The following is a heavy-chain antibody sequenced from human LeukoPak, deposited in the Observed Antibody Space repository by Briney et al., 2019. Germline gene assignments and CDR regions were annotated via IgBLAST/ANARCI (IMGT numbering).Heavy chain of an antibody. CDR3: ARAMGNDMDY. CDR2: IYSGGST. CDR1: GFTFGDYL. D-gene: IGHD2-8*01. J-gene: IGHJ4*02. Sequence: PGGSLRLSCTGSGFTFGDYLVSWVRQAPGKGLEWVSVIYSGGSTYYADSVKGRFTISRDNSKNTLYLQMNSLRAEDTAVYYCARAMGNDMDYWGQGTLVTVSS. V-gene: IGHV3-66*01.